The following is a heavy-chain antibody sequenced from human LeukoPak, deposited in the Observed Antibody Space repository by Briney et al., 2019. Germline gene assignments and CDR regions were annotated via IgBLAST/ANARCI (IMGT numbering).Heavy chain of an antibody. Sequence: SETLSLTCTVSGGSMSSYYWSWIRQPPGKGLEWIGYIYYSGSTKYNPSLKSRVTISVDTSKNQFSLKLSSVTAADTAVYCARGARAGYNLEPFDYWGQGTLVTVFS. CDR1: GGSMSSYY. J-gene: IGHJ4*02. CDR3: ARGARAGYNLEPFDY. V-gene: IGHV4-59*08. CDR2: IYYSGST. D-gene: IGHD5-24*01.